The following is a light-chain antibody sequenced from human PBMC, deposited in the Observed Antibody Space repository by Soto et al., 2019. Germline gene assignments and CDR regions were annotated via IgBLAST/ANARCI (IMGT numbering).Light chain of an antibody. J-gene: IGKJ1*01. CDR1: QSIRRN. V-gene: IGKV3-20*01. Sequence: IVMTQSPPTLSASPGERATLSCRASQSIRRNLAWFQQKPGQAPSLLIFGASSRATGIPDRFSGSGSGTDFTLTISRLEPEDFAVYYCQQYGSSRWTFGQGTKVDIK. CDR2: GAS. CDR3: QQYGSSRWT.